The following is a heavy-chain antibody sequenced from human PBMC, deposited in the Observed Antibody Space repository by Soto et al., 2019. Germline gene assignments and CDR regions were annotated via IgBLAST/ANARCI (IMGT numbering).Heavy chain of an antibody. Sequence: GGSLRLSCVTSGFTFSNYGMQWVRQAPGKGLEWVAVISYGGGAQYYADSVKGRFTISRDNSKNTLYLEMNSLRAEDTAVYYCVKEKTPRVSHSLDIWGQGIMVTVS. CDR2: ISYGGGAQ. J-gene: IGHJ3*02. V-gene: IGHV3-30*18. CDR3: VKEKTPRVSHSLDI. CDR1: GFTFSNYG. D-gene: IGHD6-13*01.